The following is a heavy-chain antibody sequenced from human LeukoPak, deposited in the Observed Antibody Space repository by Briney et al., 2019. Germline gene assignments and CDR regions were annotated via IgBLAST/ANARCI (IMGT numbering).Heavy chain of an antibody. V-gene: IGHV3-48*02. CDR2: ISKTSNTR. CDR1: GFTFSSHG. CDR3: ARDRGYSNYYDY. D-gene: IGHD5-12*01. J-gene: IGHJ4*02. Sequence: GGSLRLSCVASGFTFSSHGMNWVRQTPGKGLEWVSYISKTSNTRDYADSVKGRFTISSDNDKNSLSLQMNSLRDEDTAVYYCARDRGYSNYYDYWGQGTLVTVSS.